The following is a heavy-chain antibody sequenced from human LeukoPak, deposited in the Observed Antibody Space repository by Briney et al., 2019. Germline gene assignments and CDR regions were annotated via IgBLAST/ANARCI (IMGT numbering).Heavy chain of an antibody. J-gene: IGHJ4*02. V-gene: IGHV3-21*01. D-gene: IGHD1-26*01. Sequence: PGGSLRLSCAASGFTFSSYWMSWVRQAPGKGLEWVSSISSSSSYIYYADSVKGRFTISRDNAKNSLYLQMNSLRAEDTAVYYCAGSSVGATDLPGSMFYFDYWGQGTLVTVSS. CDR3: AGSSVGATDLPGSMFYFDY. CDR1: GFTFSSYW. CDR2: ISSSSSYI.